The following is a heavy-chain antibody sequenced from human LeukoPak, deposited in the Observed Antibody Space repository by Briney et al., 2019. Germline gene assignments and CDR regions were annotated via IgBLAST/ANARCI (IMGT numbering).Heavy chain of an antibody. J-gene: IGHJ5*02. Sequence: PGRSLRLSCAASGFTFSSYGMHWVRQAPGKGLEGVAVIWYDGSNKYYADSVKGRFTISRDNSKNTLYLQMNSLRAEDTAVYYCARGRPPDVITFGGVIVTNWFDPWGQGTLVTVSS. CDR1: GFTFSSYG. D-gene: IGHD3-16*02. CDR3: ARGRPPDVITFGGVIVTNWFDP. CDR2: IWYDGSNK. V-gene: IGHV3-33*01.